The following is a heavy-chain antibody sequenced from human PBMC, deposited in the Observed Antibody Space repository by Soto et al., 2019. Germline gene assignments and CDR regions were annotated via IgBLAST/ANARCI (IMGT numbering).Heavy chain of an antibody. CDR2: IGTAGDT. J-gene: IGHJ2*01. CDR3: ARAYSSGWSWYFDL. CDR1: GFTFSSYD. Sequence: EVQLVESGGGLVQPGGSLRLSCAASGFTFSSYDMHWVRQATGKGLEWVSAIGTAGDTYYPGSVKGRFTISRENAKNSLYLQMNSLRDGDTAVYYCARAYSSGWSWYFDLWGRGTLVTVSS. V-gene: IGHV3-13*01. D-gene: IGHD6-19*01.